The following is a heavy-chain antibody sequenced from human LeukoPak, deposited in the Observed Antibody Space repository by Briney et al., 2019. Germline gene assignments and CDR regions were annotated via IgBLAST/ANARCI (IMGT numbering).Heavy chain of an antibody. D-gene: IGHD1-26*01. CDR2: IWYDGSNK. CDR1: GFTFSSYG. Sequence: GGSLRLSCAASGFTFSSYGMHWVRQAPGKGLEWVAVIWYDGSNKYYADSVKGRFAISRDISKTTLYLQMNTLRAEDTAIYYCAKHSGSLAARGPFDYWGQGTLVTVS. J-gene: IGHJ4*02. V-gene: IGHV3-33*06. CDR3: AKHSGSLAARGPFDY.